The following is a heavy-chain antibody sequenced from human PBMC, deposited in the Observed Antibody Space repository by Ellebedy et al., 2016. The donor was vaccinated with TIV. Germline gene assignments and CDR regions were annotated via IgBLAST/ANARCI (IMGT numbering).Heavy chain of an antibody. CDR2: ISSGGSTI. J-gene: IGHJ3*02. V-gene: IGHV3-11*01. CDR1: GFTFSDYY. D-gene: IGHD6-13*01. Sequence: GESLKISCAASGFTFSDYYMSWIRQAPGKGLEWLSYISSGGSTIYYGDSVKGRFTISRDNAKNSLYLQMNSLRAEDTAVYSCARDRVAAGRHDAFDIWGQGTLVTVSS. CDR3: ARDRVAAGRHDAFDI.